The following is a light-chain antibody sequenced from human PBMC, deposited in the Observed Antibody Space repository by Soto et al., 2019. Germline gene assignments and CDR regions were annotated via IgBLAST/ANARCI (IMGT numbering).Light chain of an antibody. Sequence: DIQMTQSPSILSASVGDRVTITCRASQSISSYLAWYQQKPGKAPKFLIYKASNLDSGVPSRFSGSGSGTQFTLTISSLQPDDFATYYCQQYNTYPRTFGRGTKVEIK. CDR3: QQYNTYPRT. J-gene: IGKJ4*02. V-gene: IGKV1-5*03. CDR2: KAS. CDR1: QSISSY.